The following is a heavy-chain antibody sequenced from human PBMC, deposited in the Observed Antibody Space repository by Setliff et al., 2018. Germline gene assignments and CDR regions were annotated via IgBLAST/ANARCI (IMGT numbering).Heavy chain of an antibody. CDR3: VRGLHYLPVGDS. D-gene: IGHD2-21*02. V-gene: IGHV3-21*01. CDR2: SDYI. Sequence: GGSLRLSCAASGFTFSSYVMHWVRQAPGEGQGLRSDYINYLDSVKGRFTVSRDNAYNSLSLQMSSLTAEDTGVYYCVRGLHYLPVGDSWGQGTLVTVSS. CDR1: GFTFSSYV. J-gene: IGHJ4*02.